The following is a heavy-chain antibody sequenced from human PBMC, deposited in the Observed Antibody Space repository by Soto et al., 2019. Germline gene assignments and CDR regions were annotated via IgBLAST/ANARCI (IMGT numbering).Heavy chain of an antibody. D-gene: IGHD3-9*01. CDR3: ARVPYDILTGPGDWFDP. CDR1: GYTFTSYG. Sequence: ASVKVSCKASGYTFTSYGISCVRQAPGQGLEWMGWISAYNGNTNYAQKLQGRVTMTTDTSTSTAYMELRSLRSDDTAVYYCARVPYDILTGPGDWFDPWGQGTLVTVS. V-gene: IGHV1-18*01. J-gene: IGHJ5*02. CDR2: ISAYNGNT.